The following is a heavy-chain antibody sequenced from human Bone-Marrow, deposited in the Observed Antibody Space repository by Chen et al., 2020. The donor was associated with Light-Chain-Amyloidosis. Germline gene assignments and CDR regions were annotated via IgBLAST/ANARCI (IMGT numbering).Heavy chain of an antibody. CDR3: AKEPASVGGPSGMDV. CDR2: IIGSGGGT. Sequence: APGKGLEWVSAIIGSGGGTYYADSVKGRFTISRDNSKNTLYLQMNSLRAEDTAVYYCAKEPASVGGPSGMDVWGQGTTVTVSS. V-gene: IGHV3-23*01. D-gene: IGHD2-15*01. J-gene: IGHJ6*02.